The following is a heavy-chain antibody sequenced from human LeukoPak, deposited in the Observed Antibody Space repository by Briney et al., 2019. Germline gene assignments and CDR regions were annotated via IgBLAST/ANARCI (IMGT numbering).Heavy chain of an antibody. CDR2: INAGNGTT. CDR1: GYTFTSYA. CDR3: ARDTDYGDYVFFDY. V-gene: IGHV1-3*01. D-gene: IGHD4-17*01. J-gene: IGHJ4*02. Sequence: GASVKVSCKASGYTFTSYAMHWVRQAPGQRLEWMGWINAGNGTTKYSQKFQGRVTITRDTSASTAYMELSSLSSEDTAVYYCARDTDYGDYVFFDYWGQGTLVTVSS.